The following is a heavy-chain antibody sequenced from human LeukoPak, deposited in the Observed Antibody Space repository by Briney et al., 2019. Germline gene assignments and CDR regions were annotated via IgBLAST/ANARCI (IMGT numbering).Heavy chain of an antibody. D-gene: IGHD3-22*01. V-gene: IGHV1-69*01. J-gene: IGHJ4*02. CDR2: IIPIFGTA. CDR1: GGTFSSYA. Sequence: GASVTVSCKASGGTFSSYAISWVRQAPGQGLEWMGGIIPIFGTANYAQKFQGRVTITADESTSTAYMELSSLRSEDTAVYYCARPRTYYYDSSGYYYFDYWDQGTLVTVSS. CDR3: ARPRTYYYDSSGYYYFDY.